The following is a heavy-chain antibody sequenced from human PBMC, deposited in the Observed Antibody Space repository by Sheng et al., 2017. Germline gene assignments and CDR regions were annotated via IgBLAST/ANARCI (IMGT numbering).Heavy chain of an antibody. D-gene: IGHD6-13*01. CDR3: AKDAVSWSLRTTLMDV. Sequence: EVQLVESGGGLVQPGRSLRLSCAASGFTFDDYAMHWVRKLQGRAWSGSRGISWNSGSIGYADSVKGRFTISRDNAKNSLYLQMNSLRAEDMALYYCAKDAVSWSLRTTLMDVWGQGTTVTVFS. CDR1: GFTFDDYA. V-gene: IGHV3-9*03. J-gene: IGHJ6*02. CDR2: ISWNSGSI.